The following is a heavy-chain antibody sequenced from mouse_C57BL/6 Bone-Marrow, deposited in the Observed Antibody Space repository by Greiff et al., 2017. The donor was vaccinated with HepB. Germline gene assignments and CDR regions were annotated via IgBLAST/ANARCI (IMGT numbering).Heavy chain of an antibody. V-gene: IGHV1-55*01. CDR2: IYPGSGST. CDR3: ASTIYYDYPAWFAY. CDR1: GYTFTSYW. Sequence: QVQLQQSGAELVKPGASVKMSCKASGYTFTSYWITWVKQRPGQGLEWIGDIYPGSGSTNYNEKFKSKATLTVDTSSSTAYMQLSSLTSEDSAVYYCASTIYYDYPAWFAYWGQGTLVTVSA. J-gene: IGHJ3*01. D-gene: IGHD2-4*01.